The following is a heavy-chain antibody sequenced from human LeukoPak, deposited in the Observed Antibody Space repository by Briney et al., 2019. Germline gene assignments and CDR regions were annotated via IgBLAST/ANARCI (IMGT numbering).Heavy chain of an antibody. J-gene: IGHJ6*02. D-gene: IGHD2-2*01. Sequence: SETLSLTCTVSGGSISSYYWSWIRQPPGKGLEWIGYIYYSGSTNYNPSLKSRVTISVDTSKNQFSLKLSSATAADTAVYYCARHYYCSSTSCHRYGMDVWGQGTTVTVSS. CDR1: GGSISSYY. CDR3: ARHYYCSSTSCHRYGMDV. CDR2: IYYSGST. V-gene: IGHV4-59*08.